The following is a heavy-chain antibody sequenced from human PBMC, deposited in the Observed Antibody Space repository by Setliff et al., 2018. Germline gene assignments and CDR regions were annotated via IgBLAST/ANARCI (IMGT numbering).Heavy chain of an antibody. CDR1: EFTFTNYW. V-gene: IGHV3-7*03. CDR3: ARDRGGASTRDH. CDR2: IKPDGSEI. J-gene: IGHJ4*02. Sequence: HPGGSLRLSCAASEFTFTNYWMGWVRQPPGKGLEWVASIKPDGSEIYYVDSVKGRFTVSRDNPKNSLYLQMSSLRAEDTAIYYCARDRGGASTRDHWGQGTLVTVSS. D-gene: IGHD1-26*01.